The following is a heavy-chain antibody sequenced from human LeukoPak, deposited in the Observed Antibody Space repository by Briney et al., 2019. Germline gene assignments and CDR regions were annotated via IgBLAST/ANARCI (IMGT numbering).Heavy chain of an antibody. CDR2: FCTTGST. CDR1: GGAISRWC. Sequence: SETLSLTCTVSGGAISRWCWSWLRQPAWKGLEWIGRFCTTGSTNYSPSLKSRVTISVDTSKNQFSLKLSSVTAADTAVYYCARGGVAVAGVPYYYYGMDVWGQGTTVTVSS. J-gene: IGHJ6*02. D-gene: IGHD6-19*01. V-gene: IGHV4-4*07. CDR3: ARGGVAVAGVPYYYYGMDV.